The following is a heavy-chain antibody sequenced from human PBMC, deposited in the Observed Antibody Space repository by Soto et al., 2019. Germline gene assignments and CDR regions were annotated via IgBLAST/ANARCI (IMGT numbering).Heavy chain of an antibody. D-gene: IGHD4-17*01. V-gene: IGHV4-30-4*01. CDR2: MSYSGST. J-gene: IGHJ4*02. CDR3: ARGAYGVAVLY. CDR1: GASISSGDYF. Sequence: QVQLQESGPGLVKPSQTLSLTCTVSGASISSGDYFWSWIRQPPGKGLESIGYMSYSGSTYYNPSLKSRISISIDTSKNPFSLKLSSVTAADTAVYYCARGAYGVAVLYWGQGTLVTVSS.